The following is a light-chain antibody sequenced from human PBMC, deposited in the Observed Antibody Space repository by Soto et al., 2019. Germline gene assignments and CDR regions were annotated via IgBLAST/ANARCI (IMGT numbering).Light chain of an antibody. CDR1: SGSIASTY. CDR3: QSYDATNQV. CDR2: EDN. Sequence: NFMLTQPHSVSESPGKTVIISCTRGSGSIASTYVQWYQQRPGSSPTTVIYEDNQRPSGVPDRFSGSIDSSSNSASLTISGLETEDEADYFCQSYDATNQVFGGGTKLTVL. J-gene: IGLJ3*02. V-gene: IGLV6-57*01.